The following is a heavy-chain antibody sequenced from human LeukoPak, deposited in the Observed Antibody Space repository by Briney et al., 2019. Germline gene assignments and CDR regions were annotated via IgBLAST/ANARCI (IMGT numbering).Heavy chain of an antibody. Sequence: PSETLSLTCAVHGASFSDYSWSWIRQPPGKGLEWIGEIDHRGRSKYNPSLESRVTISLDTSKNQVSLNLRSVTAADTAVYYCARGSGSYYDGLGRFDPWGQGTLVTVSS. D-gene: IGHD1-26*01. CDR2: IDHRGRS. CDR1: GASFSDYS. J-gene: IGHJ5*02. CDR3: ARGSGSYYDGLGRFDP. V-gene: IGHV4-34*01.